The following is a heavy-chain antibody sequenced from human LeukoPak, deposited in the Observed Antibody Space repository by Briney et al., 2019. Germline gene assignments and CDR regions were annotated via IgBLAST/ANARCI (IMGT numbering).Heavy chain of an antibody. CDR1: GGSFSGYY. J-gene: IGHJ5*02. Sequence: SETLSLTCAVYGGSFSGYYWSWIRQPPGKGLEWIGEINHSGSTNYNPSLKSRVTISVDTSKNQFSLKLSSVTAADTAVYYCARVRVPQYYDFWSGRNWFDPWGQGTLVTVSS. D-gene: IGHD3-3*01. CDR3: ARVRVPQYYDFWSGRNWFDP. CDR2: INHSGST. V-gene: IGHV4-34*01.